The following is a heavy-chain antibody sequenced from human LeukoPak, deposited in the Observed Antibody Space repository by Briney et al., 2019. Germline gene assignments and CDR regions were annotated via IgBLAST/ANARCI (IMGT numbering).Heavy chain of an antibody. CDR3: VSGSLQSGYNFDY. Sequence: GGSLRLSCAASGFTFSNYWMHWIRQVPGKGLVWVSHIKYDGSATNYADSVKGRFTISRDNAKNTLYLQMNSLRAEDTDVYYCVSGSLQSGYNFDYWGQGALVTVS. J-gene: IGHJ4*02. D-gene: IGHD3-3*01. CDR1: GFTFSNYW. V-gene: IGHV3-74*01. CDR2: IKYDGSAT.